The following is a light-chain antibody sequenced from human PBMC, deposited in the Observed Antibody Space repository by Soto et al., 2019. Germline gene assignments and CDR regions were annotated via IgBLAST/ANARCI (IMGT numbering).Light chain of an antibody. CDR2: EDI. CDR3: CSYTTSSTLV. Sequence: QSALTQPASVSGSPGQSIAISCAGTSSDIGTYNHVSWYQQHPGKALQLIIYEDINRPSGLSSRFSGSKSGNTASLTISGLQAEDEADYFCCSYTTSSTLVCGTGTKVTV. J-gene: IGLJ1*01. V-gene: IGLV2-14*01. CDR1: SSDIGTYNH.